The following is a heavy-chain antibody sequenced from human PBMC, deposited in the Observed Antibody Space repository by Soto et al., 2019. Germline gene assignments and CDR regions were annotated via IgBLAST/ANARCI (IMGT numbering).Heavy chain of an antibody. V-gene: IGHV4-31*03. CDR1: GGSISSGGYY. CDR2: IYYSGST. CDR3: ARGPEVFGSWYWFDP. D-gene: IGHD6-13*01. Sequence: QVQLQESGPGLVKPSQTLSLTCTVSGGSISSGGYYWSWIRQHPGKGLEWIGYIYYSGSTYYNPSLKSRVTISVDTSKNQFSLKLSSVTAADTAVYYCARGPEVFGSWYWFDPWGQGTLVTVSS. J-gene: IGHJ5*02.